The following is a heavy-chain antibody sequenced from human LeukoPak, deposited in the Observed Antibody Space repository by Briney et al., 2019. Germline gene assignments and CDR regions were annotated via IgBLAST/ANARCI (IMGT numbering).Heavy chain of an antibody. D-gene: IGHD1-26*01. J-gene: IGHJ4*02. CDR1: GFTFSSYS. CDR2: ISSSSTYI. CDR3: AREIVGGTSY. Sequence: GGSLRLSCAASGFTFSSYSMNWVRQAPGKGLEWVSYISSSSTYIYYADSVKGRFTISRDNAKNSLYLQMNSLRAKDTAVYYCAREIVGGTSYWGQGTLVTVSS. V-gene: IGHV3-21*01.